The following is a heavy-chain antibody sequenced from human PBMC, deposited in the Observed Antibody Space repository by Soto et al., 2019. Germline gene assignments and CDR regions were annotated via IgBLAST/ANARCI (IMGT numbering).Heavy chain of an antibody. Sequence: LSLTCTVSGGSVSSGSYYWSWIRQPPGKGLEWIGYIYYSGSTNYTPSLKSRVTISLDTSKNQFSLKLSSVIAADTAVYYCARGPPITIFRVVPLADVWGDERMAT. CDR2: IYYSGST. CDR1: GGSVSSGSYY. D-gene: IGHD3-3*01. J-gene: IGHJ3*01. CDR3: ARGPPITIFRVVPLADV. V-gene: IGHV4-61*01.